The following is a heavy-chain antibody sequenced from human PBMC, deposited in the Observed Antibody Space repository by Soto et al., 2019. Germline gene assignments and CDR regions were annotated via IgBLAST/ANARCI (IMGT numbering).Heavy chain of an antibody. CDR2: TSYDGSNK. V-gene: IGHV3-30*18. J-gene: IGHJ6*02. CDR3: AKDEYEWIWSGYLYYYYYYGLDV. CDR1: GFPFSSYG. D-gene: IGHD3-3*01. Sequence: GGSLRLSCAASGFPFSSYGMHLVRQAPGKGLECVAVTSYDGSNKYYADSVKGRFTISRDNSKNTLYLQMNSLRAEDTAVYYCAKDEYEWIWSGYLYYYYYYGLDVWGQGTTVNVSS.